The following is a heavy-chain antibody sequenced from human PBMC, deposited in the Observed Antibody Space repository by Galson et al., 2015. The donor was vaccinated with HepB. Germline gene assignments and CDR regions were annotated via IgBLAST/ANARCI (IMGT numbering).Heavy chain of an antibody. Sequence: SLRLSCAVSGFTFTNHWMSWVRQAPGKGLEWVATINQDGNTRRYVDSVEGRFTVFRDNARNSLHLQMDSLRAADTAVYYCARLLDYRTIYDYWGQGTLVTVSS. D-gene: IGHD1-14*01. J-gene: IGHJ4*02. CDR3: ARLLDYRTIYDY. V-gene: IGHV3-7*03. CDR1: GFTFTNHW. CDR2: INQDGNTR.